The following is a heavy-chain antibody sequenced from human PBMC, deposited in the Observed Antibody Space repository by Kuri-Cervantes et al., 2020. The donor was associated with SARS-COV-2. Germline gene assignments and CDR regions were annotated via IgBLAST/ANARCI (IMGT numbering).Heavy chain of an antibody. J-gene: IGHJ4*02. CDR2: INPNSGGT. CDR3: ARVGPLRYSSSWEHDY. CDR1: GYTFTGYY. V-gene: IGHV1-2*02. Sequence: ASVKVSCKASGYTFTGYYMHWVRQAPGQGLEWTGWINPNSGGTNYAQKFQGRVTMTRDTSISTAYMELSRLRSDDTAVYYCARVGPLRYSSSWEHDYWGQGTLVTVSS. D-gene: IGHD6-13*01.